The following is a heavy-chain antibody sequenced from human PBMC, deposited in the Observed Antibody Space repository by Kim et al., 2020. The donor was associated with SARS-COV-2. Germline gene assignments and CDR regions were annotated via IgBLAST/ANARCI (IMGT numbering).Heavy chain of an antibody. CDR3: ARTAGYLNWFDP. J-gene: IGHJ5*02. CDR2: INTDSGAP. D-gene: IGHD2-21*02. V-gene: IGHV7-4-1*02. CDR1: GYSFTSYA. Sequence: ASVKVSCKASGYSFTSYAMNWVRQAPGQGLEWMGWINTDSGAPTYAQGFTGRFVFSLGTSVSTAYLEIRSLSADDTAVYFCARTAGYLNWFDPWGQGTLV.